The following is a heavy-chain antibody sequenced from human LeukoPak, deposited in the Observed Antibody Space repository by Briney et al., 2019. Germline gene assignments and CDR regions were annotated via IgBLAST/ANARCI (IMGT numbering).Heavy chain of an antibody. Sequence: ASVKVSCKASGYTFTSYYMHWVRQAPGQGLEWMGIINSSGGSTSYAQKFQGRVTMTRDTSTSTVYVELSSLRSEDTAVYYCAREKADSGYDQHFDYWGQGTLVTVSS. D-gene: IGHD5-12*01. CDR2: INSSGGST. V-gene: IGHV1-46*01. CDR1: GYTFTSYY. CDR3: AREKADSGYDQHFDY. J-gene: IGHJ4*02.